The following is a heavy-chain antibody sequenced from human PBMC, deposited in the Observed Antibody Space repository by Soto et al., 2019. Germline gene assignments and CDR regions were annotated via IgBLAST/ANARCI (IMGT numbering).Heavy chain of an antibody. V-gene: IGHV3-30*18. CDR3: AKAGGQYCSSTSCYFWDYYYYYIDV. Sequence: QVQLVESGGGVVQPGRSLRLSCAASGFTFSSYGMHWVRQAPGKGLEWVAVISCDGSNKYYADSVKGRFTSSRDNSKNTLYLQMNSLRAEDTAGYYCAKAGGQYCSSTSCYFWDYYYYYIDVWGKGTTVTVFS. D-gene: IGHD2-2*01. CDR2: ISCDGSNK. CDR1: GFTFSSYG. J-gene: IGHJ6*03.